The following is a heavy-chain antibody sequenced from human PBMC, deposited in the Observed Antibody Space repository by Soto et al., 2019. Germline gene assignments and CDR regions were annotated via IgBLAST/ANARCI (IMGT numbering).Heavy chain of an antibody. CDR1: GGSISSYY. J-gene: IGHJ6*02. CDR2: IYYSGST. Sequence: SGTLSLTCTVSGGSISSYYWNWIRQPPGKGLEWIGYIYYSGSTNYSPSLKSRVTISVDTSKNQFSLKLSSVTAADTAVYYCAGEGTWSGYYYYAMDVWGQGTTVTVSS. D-gene: IGHD1-1*01. CDR3: AGEGTWSGYYYYAMDV. V-gene: IGHV4-59*08.